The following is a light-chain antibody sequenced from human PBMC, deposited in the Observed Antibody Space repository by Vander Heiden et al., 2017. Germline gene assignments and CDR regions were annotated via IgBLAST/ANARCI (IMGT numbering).Light chain of an antibody. CDR3: CSYTSSSTLCV. CDR2: DVS. J-gene: IGLJ1*01. V-gene: IGLV2-14*03. CDR1: SSDIGGYNY. Sequence: QSALTQPASVSGSPGQSITISCTGSSSDIGGYNYVYWYQHHPGKAPKLMIHDVSDRPSGVSNRFSVSKSGNTASLTISGLQAEDEADYYCCSYTSSSTLCVFGTGTKVTVL.